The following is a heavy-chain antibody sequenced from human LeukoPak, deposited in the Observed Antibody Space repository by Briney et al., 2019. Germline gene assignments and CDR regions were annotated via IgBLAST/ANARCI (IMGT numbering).Heavy chain of an antibody. J-gene: IGHJ4*02. Sequence: GGSLRLSCAASGFTFSSYSMNWVRQAPGKGLEWVSYISSSSSTIYYADSVKGRFTISRDNAKNSLYLQMNSLRDKDTAVYYCARSQLVRPFDYWGQGTLVTVSS. D-gene: IGHD6-6*01. V-gene: IGHV3-48*02. CDR2: ISSSSSTI. CDR1: GFTFSSYS. CDR3: ARSQLVRPFDY.